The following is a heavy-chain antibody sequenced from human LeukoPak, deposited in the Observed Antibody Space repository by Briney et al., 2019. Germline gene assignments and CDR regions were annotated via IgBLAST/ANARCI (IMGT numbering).Heavy chain of an antibody. Sequence: GGSLRLSCAASGFTFGSYAMSWVRQAPGKGLEWVSAISGSGGSTYYADSVKGRFTISRDNSKNTLYLQMNSLRAEDTAVYYCAKDPPYYYDILTGPADYWGQGTLVTVSS. CDR2: ISGSGGST. J-gene: IGHJ4*02. V-gene: IGHV3-23*01. CDR3: AKDPPYYYDILTGPADY. D-gene: IGHD3-9*01. CDR1: GFTFGSYA.